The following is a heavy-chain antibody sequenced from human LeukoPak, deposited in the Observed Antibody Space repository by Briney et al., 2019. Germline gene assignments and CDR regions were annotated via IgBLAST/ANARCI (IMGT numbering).Heavy chain of an antibody. CDR2: ISYDGSNK. J-gene: IGHJ4*02. Sequence: PGGSLRLSCAASGFTFSSYAMHWVRRAPGKELEWVAVISYDGSNKYCADSVKGRFTISRDNSKNTLYLQMNSLRAEDTAVYYCARGVVGATPYFDYWGQGTLVTVSS. V-gene: IGHV3-30*01. CDR3: ARGVVGATPYFDY. CDR1: GFTFSSYA. D-gene: IGHD1-26*01.